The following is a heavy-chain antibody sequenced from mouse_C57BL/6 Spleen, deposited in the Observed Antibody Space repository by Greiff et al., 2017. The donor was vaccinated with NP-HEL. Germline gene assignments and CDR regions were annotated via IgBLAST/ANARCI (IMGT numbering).Heavy chain of an antibody. J-gene: IGHJ2*01. CDR1: GYTFTDYE. Sequence: VQLQQSGAELVRPGASVTLSCKASGYTFTDYEMHWVKQTPVHGLEWIGAIDPETGGPAYNQKFKGKAILTADKSSSTAYMELRSLTSEDSAVYYCTRDYSKIYWGQGTTLTVSS. D-gene: IGHD2-5*01. V-gene: IGHV1-15*01. CDR2: IDPETGGP. CDR3: TRDYSKIY.